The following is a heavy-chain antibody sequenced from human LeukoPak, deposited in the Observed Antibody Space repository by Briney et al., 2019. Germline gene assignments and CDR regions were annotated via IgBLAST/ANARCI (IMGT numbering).Heavy chain of an antibody. J-gene: IGHJ4*02. Sequence: PGGSLRLSCAASGFTFSSYWMSWVRQAPGKGLEWVANIKQDGSEKYYVDSVKGRFTISRDNSKNTLYLQMNSLRAEDTAVYYCARDSSGWPLKPFDYWGQGTLVTVSS. CDR1: GFTFSSYW. CDR2: IKQDGSEK. CDR3: ARDSSGWPLKPFDY. D-gene: IGHD6-19*01. V-gene: IGHV3-7*01.